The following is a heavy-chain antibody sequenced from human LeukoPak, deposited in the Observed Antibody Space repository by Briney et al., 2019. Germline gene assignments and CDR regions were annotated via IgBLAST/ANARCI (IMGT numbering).Heavy chain of an antibody. V-gene: IGHV1-69*13. CDR3: ARDRGGLDP. CDR2: ILPIFGTA. J-gene: IGHJ5*02. CDR1: GGTFGSYV. Sequence: SVTVSCKTSGGTFGSYVISWVRQAPGQGLDWMGGILPIFGTADYAQKFQGRVTITADESTNTAYMELRSLTSEDTAVYYCARDRGGLDPWGQGTLVTVSS. D-gene: IGHD4-17*01.